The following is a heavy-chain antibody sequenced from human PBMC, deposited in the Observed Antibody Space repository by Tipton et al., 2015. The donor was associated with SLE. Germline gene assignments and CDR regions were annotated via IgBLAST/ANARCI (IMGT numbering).Heavy chain of an antibody. CDR3: AKSPPWLAAALFDY. V-gene: IGHV3-23*01. CDR2: ISSSGGST. J-gene: IGHJ4*02. CDR1: AFTFSSHA. D-gene: IGHD2-15*01. Sequence: SLRLSCAASAFTFSSHAMTWVRQAPGKGLEWVSRISSSGGSTHYTDSVKGRFTISRDNSKNTLYLQMNSLRAEDTAVYYCAKSPPWLAAALFDYWGQGTLVTVSS.